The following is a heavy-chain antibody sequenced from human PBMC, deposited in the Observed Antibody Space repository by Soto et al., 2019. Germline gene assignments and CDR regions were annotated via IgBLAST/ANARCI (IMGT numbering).Heavy chain of an antibody. CDR3: ARSGSSPLNWFDP. CDR1: GFTFSSYS. V-gene: IGHV3-21*01. CDR2: ISSSSSYI. D-gene: IGHD1-26*01. J-gene: IGHJ5*02. Sequence: PGGSLRLSCAASGFTFSSYSMNWVRQAPGKGLEWVSSISSSSSYIYYADSVKGRFTISRDNAKNSLYLQMNSLRAEDTAVYYCARSGSSPLNWFDPWGQGTLVTVSS.